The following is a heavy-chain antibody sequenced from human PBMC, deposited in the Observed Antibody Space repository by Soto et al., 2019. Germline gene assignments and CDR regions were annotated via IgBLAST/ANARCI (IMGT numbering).Heavy chain of an antibody. CDR1: GGSFSDYY. CDR2: INHSGST. Sequence: QVQLQQWGAGLLKPSETLSLTCAVYGGSFSDYYWSWIRQPPGKGLEWIGEINHSGSTNYNPSLKSGVTISVDTAKTQFSLKVSSVTAADTAVYYCAREGRYYASGRFWWFDPWGQGTLVTVSS. CDR3: AREGRYYASGRFWWFDP. J-gene: IGHJ5*02. V-gene: IGHV4-34*01. D-gene: IGHD3-10*01.